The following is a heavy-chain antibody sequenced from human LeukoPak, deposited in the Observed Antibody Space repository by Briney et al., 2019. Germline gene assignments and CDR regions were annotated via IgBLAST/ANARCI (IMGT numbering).Heavy chain of an antibody. CDR1: GDSVSSSSAA. V-gene: IGHV6-1*01. CDR3: AREGSEGYLFDY. D-gene: IGHD1-1*01. Sequence: SQTLSLTCAISGDSVSSSSAAWSWIRQSPSRGLEWLGRTYYRSKWYNDYAVSVKSRITINPDTSKNQFFLQLNSMTPEDTAVYYCAREGSEGYLFDYWGQGTLVTVSP. CDR2: TYYRSKWYN. J-gene: IGHJ4*02.